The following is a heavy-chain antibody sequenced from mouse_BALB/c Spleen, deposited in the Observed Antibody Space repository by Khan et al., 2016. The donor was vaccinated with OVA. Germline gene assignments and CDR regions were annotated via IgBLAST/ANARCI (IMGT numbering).Heavy chain of an antibody. CDR2: IDTSNSET. CDR1: GYTFTSYW. J-gene: IGHJ4*01. D-gene: IGHD1-1*01. Sequence: QVQLQQSGPELVRPGTSVKMSCKASGYTFTSYWMHWVKQRPGQGLEWIGMIDTSNSETRLNQKFKDKATLNVDKSSNTAYMQLSSLTSEDSAVYYCAWSLLRTTVSAMDYWGQGTSVTVSS. V-gene: IGHV1-59*01. CDR3: AWSLLRTTVSAMDY.